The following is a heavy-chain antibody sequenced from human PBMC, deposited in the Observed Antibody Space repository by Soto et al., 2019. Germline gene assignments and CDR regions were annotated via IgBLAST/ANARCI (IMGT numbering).Heavy chain of an antibody. D-gene: IGHD2-21*01. V-gene: IGHV3-9*01. Sequence: DVRLVESGGGLVQPGGSLRLSCTGSGFKFDDYAMHWVRQAPGKGLEWVACISYNSGAISDVDSVRGRFTISRDNARHSLYLTMTRLRAEDTALYYCTVAVTDRLVIARGALDVWGLWTMFTVS. CDR3: TVAVTDRLVIARGALDV. CDR2: ISYNSGAI. J-gene: IGHJ3*01. CDR1: GFKFDDYA.